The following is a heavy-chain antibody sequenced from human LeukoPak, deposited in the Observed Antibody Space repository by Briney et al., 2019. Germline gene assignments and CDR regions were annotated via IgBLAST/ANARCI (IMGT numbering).Heavy chain of an antibody. D-gene: IGHD3-10*01. Sequence: ASVKVSCKASGYTFTGYYMHWVRQAPGQGLEWMGIINPSGGSTSYAQKFQGRVTMTRDMSTSTVYMELSSLRSEDTAVYYCAREGWFGEFGNYYWGQGTLVTVSS. CDR1: GYTFTGYY. V-gene: IGHV1-46*01. CDR3: AREGWFGEFGNYY. J-gene: IGHJ4*02. CDR2: INPSGGST.